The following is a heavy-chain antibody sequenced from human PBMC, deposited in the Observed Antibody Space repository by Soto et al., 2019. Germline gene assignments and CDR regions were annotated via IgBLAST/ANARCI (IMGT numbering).Heavy chain of an antibody. CDR3: ARDWGGQLGIDF. J-gene: IGHJ4*02. D-gene: IGHD1-1*01. CDR1: GYTFSSFL. CDR2: LPVQNGDT. V-gene: IGHV1-18*03. Sequence: VQLVQSEAEVKKPGASVKVSCKTSGYTFSSFLITWVRQAPGQGLEWLGRLPVQNGDTRYAQRIQGRVSMTTDAADSTAYFELRGLASDDMAVYSCARDWGGQLGIDFWGQGTLVTASS.